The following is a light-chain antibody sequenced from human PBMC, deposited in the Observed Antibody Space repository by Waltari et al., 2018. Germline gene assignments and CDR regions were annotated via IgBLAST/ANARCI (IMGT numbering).Light chain of an antibody. J-gene: IGKJ1*01. V-gene: IGKV3D-15*01. Sequence: EIVMTQSPATLSVSPGEGATLSCRASQSVTSKLAWYQLKPGQAPRPVIYDASSRATGIPARCSGSGSGTEFTLTISSLQSEDFAVYYCQQYHNWPPWTFGQGTKVEI. CDR2: DAS. CDR1: QSVTSK. CDR3: QQYHNWPPWT.